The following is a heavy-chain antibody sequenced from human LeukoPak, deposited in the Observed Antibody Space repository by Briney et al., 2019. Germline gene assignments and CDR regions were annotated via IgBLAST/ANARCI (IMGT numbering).Heavy chain of an antibody. CDR3: ASSRRYYYGSSGYYAFDI. V-gene: IGHV4-30-4*08. CDR2: IYYSGCT. J-gene: IGHJ3*02. D-gene: IGHD3-22*01. Sequence: PSETLSLTCTVSGGSISSGDYYWRWIRQPPGKGLEWIGYIYYSGCTYYNPSLKSRVTIAVDTSKIHFSLKLSSVTAADTALYYCASSRRYYYGSSGYYAFDIWGQGTMVTVSS. CDR1: GGSISSGDYY.